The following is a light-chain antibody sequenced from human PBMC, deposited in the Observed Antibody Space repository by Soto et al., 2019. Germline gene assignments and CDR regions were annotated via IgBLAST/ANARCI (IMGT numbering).Light chain of an antibody. J-gene: IGKJ4*01. V-gene: IGKV1-9*01. Sequence: IQLTQSPSSLSASVGDRVTITCRASQGLSSYLAWYQQKPGKAPELLIYVTSTLQSGVPSRFSGSGSGTDFTLTISSLQPEEFATYYCQQHNSYPLTFGGGTKVEIK. CDR1: QGLSSY. CDR2: VTS. CDR3: QQHNSYPLT.